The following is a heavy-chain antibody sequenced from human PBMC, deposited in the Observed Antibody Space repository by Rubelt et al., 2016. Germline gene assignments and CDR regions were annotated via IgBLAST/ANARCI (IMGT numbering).Heavy chain of an antibody. Sequence: GSLRLSCAASGFTFSSYAMHWVRQAPGKGLEWVAVIWFDGSKKSYADSVQGRFTISRDNSKNTLYLQMNSLRAEDTALYYCAKGSGTSIFYFYYYGLDVWGQGTTVTVSS. V-gene: IGHV3-33*03. CDR2: IWFDGSKK. J-gene: IGHJ6*02. CDR1: GFTFSSYA. D-gene: IGHD1-14*01. CDR3: AKGSGTSIFYFYYYGLDV.